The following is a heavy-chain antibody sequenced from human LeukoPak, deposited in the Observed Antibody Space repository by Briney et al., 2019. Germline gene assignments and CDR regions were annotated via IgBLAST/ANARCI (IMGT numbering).Heavy chain of an antibody. CDR2: ITGSATGT. V-gene: IGHV3-23*01. J-gene: IGHJ5*02. CDR1: GFTVSSNYA. D-gene: IGHD6-13*01. CDR3: AKDDSSSWNGWFDP. Sequence: GGSLRLSCAASGFTVSSNYAMNWVRQAPGKGLEWVSAITGSATGTYYADSVTGRFTISRDNSKNTVFLQMNSLRAEDTAIYYCAKDDSSSWNGWFDPWGQGTLVTVSS.